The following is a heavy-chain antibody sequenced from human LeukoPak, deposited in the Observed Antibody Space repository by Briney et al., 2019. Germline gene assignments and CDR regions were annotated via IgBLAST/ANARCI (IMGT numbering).Heavy chain of an antibody. D-gene: IGHD2-2*02. CDR1: GFTFSSYA. CDR2: FSGGDGST. V-gene: IGHV3-23*01. J-gene: IGHJ4*02. Sequence: PGGSLRLSCAASGFTFSSYAMSWVRQAPGKGLEWVSGFSGGDGSTSYVDSVKGRFTISRDNSKNTLYLQMNSLRAEDTAVYYCAKGKVVPATIYDYWGQGTLVTVSS. CDR3: AKGKVVPATIYDY.